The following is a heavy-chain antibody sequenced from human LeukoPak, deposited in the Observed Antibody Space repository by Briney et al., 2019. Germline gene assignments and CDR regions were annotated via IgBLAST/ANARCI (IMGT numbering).Heavy chain of an antibody. V-gene: IGHV1-18*01. CDR3: ARISTDWGNAFDI. D-gene: IGHD6-19*01. Sequence: ASVKVSCTASGYTFTNYVIIWVRQAPGQGLEWMGWISSYDGTTSYAERLQGRVAITTDPSTSTAYMELRSLRSDDTAVYYCARISTDWGNAFDIWGQGTMVTVSS. CDR2: ISSYDGTT. J-gene: IGHJ3*02. CDR1: GYTFTNYV.